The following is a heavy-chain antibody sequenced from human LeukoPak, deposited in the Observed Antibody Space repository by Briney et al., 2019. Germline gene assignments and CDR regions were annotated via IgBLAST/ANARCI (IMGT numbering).Heavy chain of an antibody. V-gene: IGHV3-21*04. Sequence: GGSVRLSCAASVLAFNNYSIIWVRQAPRKGLEWVSSISISSSYIYYADSVKGRFTISRDNSKNALYLQMNSLRAEDTAVYYCAKSPRSGYVPYFDYWGQGMLVTVSS. D-gene: IGHD5-12*01. CDR1: VLAFNNYS. CDR3: AKSPRSGYVPYFDY. CDR2: ISISSSYI. J-gene: IGHJ4*02.